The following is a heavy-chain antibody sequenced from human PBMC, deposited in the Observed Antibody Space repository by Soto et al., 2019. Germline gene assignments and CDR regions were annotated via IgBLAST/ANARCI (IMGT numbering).Heavy chain of an antibody. CDR3: ARSPDSGDYVDY. D-gene: IGHD4-17*01. Sequence: QVQLQESGPRLVQPSETLSLTCSVSGGSVSSDSYYWSWIRQPPGAGLEWIGYIYFSGTTNYNPSLESRVTILVDSSKNQFSLKPSSVTAADTAVYYCARSPDSGDYVDYWGQGTLVAVSS. V-gene: IGHV4-61*01. J-gene: IGHJ4*02. CDR1: GGSVSSDSYY. CDR2: IYFSGTT.